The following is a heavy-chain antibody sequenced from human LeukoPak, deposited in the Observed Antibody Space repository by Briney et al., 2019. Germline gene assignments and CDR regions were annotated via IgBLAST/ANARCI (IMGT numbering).Heavy chain of an antibody. CDR2: ITSSSSSI. Sequence: GGSLRLSCAASEFTFSNSAMNWVRQAPGKGLEWVSYITSSSSSIYYADSVKGRFTISRDNAKNSLYLQMNSLRDEDTAVYYCARDRVSYGAADYWGQGTLVTVSS. CDR1: EFTFSNSA. CDR3: ARDRVSYGAADY. V-gene: IGHV3-48*02. J-gene: IGHJ4*02. D-gene: IGHD4-17*01.